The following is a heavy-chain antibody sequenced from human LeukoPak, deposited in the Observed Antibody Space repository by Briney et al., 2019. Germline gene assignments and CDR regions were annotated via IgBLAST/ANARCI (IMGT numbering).Heavy chain of an antibody. CDR3: ARGGSSGWYNTIDYYYYYMDV. D-gene: IGHD6-19*01. V-gene: IGHV4-39*07. CDR1: GDSISSSSYY. Sequence: SETLSLTCTVSGDSISSSSYYWGWIRQPPGKGLEWIGSFYYTGITYYNPSLKSRVTISVDTSKNQFSLKLSSVTAADTAVYYCARGGSSGWYNTIDYYYYYMDVWGKGTTVTVSS. J-gene: IGHJ6*03. CDR2: FYYTGIT.